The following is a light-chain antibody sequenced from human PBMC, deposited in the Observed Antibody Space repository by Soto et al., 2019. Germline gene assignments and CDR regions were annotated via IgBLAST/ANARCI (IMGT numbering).Light chain of an antibody. CDR2: DIS. J-gene: IGLJ2*01. Sequence: QSALTQPASVSGSPGQSITISCTGTSSDVGGYNYVSWYQQHPGKAPKLMIYDISNRPSGVANRFSGSKSGNTASLTISGLHAEDEDDYYYSSYTSSSALVFGGGTKLTVL. V-gene: IGLV2-14*01. CDR1: SSDVGGYNY. CDR3: SSYTSSSALV.